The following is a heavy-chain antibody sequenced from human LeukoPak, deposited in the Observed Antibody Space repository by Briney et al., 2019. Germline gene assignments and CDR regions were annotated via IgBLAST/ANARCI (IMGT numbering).Heavy chain of an antibody. CDR1: GYTFTGYY. Sequence: ASVKVSCKASGYTFTGYYMHWVRQAPGQGLEWMGWINPNSGGTNCAQKFQGRVTMTRDTSISTAYMELSRLRSEDTAVYYCARDTAMSPHYYGSGIDYWGQGTLVTVSS. V-gene: IGHV1-2*02. J-gene: IGHJ4*02. CDR3: ARDTAMSPHYYGSGIDY. D-gene: IGHD3-10*01. CDR2: INPNSGGT.